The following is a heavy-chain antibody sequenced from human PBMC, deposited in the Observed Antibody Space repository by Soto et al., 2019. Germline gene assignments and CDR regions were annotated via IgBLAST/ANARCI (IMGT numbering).Heavy chain of an antibody. CDR1: GFTFSSYS. D-gene: IGHD5-12*01. Sequence: GGSLRLSCAASGFTFSSYSMNWVRQAPGKGLEWVSSISSSSSYIYYADSVKGRFTISRDNAKNSLYLQMNSLRAEDTAVYYCARDRETSRGYSGYGYYYYYYGMDVWGQGTTVTVSS. V-gene: IGHV3-21*01. CDR3: ARDRETSRGYSGYGYYYYYYGMDV. J-gene: IGHJ6*02. CDR2: ISSSSSYI.